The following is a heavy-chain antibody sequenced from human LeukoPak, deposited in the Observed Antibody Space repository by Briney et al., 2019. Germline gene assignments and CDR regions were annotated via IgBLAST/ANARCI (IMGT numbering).Heavy chain of an antibody. V-gene: IGHV1-69*06. CDR3: ARSPIVGATTVFLY. CDR2: IIPIFGTA. J-gene: IGHJ4*02. D-gene: IGHD1-26*01. Sequence: GASVKVSCKASGGTFSSYAISWVRQAPGQGLEWMGGIIPIFGTANYAQKFQGRVTITADKSTSTAHMELSSLRSEDTAVYYCARSPIVGATTVFLYWGQGTLVTVSS. CDR1: GGTFSSYA.